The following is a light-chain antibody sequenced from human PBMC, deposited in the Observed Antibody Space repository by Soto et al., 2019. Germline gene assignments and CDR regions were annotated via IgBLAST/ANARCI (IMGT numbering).Light chain of an antibody. J-gene: IGKJ1*01. CDR3: QHYNSYSEA. CDR2: KAS. V-gene: IGKV1-5*03. Sequence: DIQVTQSPSTLSGSVGCRLTITCRASQTISSWLAWYQQKPGKAPKLLIYKASTLKSGVPSRFSGSGSGTEFTLTISSLQTDDLATYYCQHYNSYSEAFGQGTKVDIK. CDR1: QTISSW.